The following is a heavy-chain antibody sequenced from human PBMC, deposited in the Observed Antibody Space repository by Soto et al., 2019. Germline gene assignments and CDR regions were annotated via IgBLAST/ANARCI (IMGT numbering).Heavy chain of an antibody. CDR1: VYSISTGFN. Sequence: WETLSLTCAVSVYSISTGFNWAWIRQPPGKGLEWIGSIYHSGSTYYNMSLKSRVTISSDASKNQISLKLSSVTAADTALYYCARDGGTGFYQLDSGGQGTRLTVSS. D-gene: IGHD2-2*01. CDR3: ARDGGTGFYQLDS. CDR2: IYHSGST. V-gene: IGHV4-38-2*02. J-gene: IGHJ4*02.